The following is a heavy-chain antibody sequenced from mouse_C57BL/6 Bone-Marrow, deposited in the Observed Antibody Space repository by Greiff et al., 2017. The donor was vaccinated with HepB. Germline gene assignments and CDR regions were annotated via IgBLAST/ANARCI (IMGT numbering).Heavy chain of an antibody. Sequence: QVQLQQPGAELVRPGSSVKLSCKASGYTFTSYWMDWVKQRPGQGLEWIGNIYPSDSETHYNQNFKDKATLTVDKSSSTAYMQLSSLTSEDSAVYYCARKRSYYFDYWGQGTTLTVSS. CDR2: IYPSDSET. CDR3: ARKRSYYFDY. V-gene: IGHV1-61*01. CDR1: GYTFTSYW. J-gene: IGHJ2*01.